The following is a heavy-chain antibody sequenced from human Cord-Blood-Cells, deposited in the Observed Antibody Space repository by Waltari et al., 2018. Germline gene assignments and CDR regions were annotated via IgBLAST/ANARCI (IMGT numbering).Heavy chain of an antibody. J-gene: IGHJ4*02. V-gene: IGHV1-69-2*01. Sequence: VQLVQSGAEVKKPGATVKISCKVSGYTFTAYYIHCAPPAPGKRPEGMGLVDPEDGETRYAEKFQGRLTITADTSTDTAYMELSSLRSEDTAVYYCALVNDFWSGYVFDYWGQGTLVTVSS. D-gene: IGHD3-3*01. CDR1: GYTFTAYY. CDR3: ALVNDFWSGYVFDY. CDR2: VDPEDGET.